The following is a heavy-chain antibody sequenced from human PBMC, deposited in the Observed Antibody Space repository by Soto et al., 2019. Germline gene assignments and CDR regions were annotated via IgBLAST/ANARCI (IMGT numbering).Heavy chain of an antibody. V-gene: IGHV4-59*01. D-gene: IGHD3-3*01. J-gene: IGHJ6*02. CDR2: IYYSGST. CDR1: GGSISSYY. Sequence: SETLSLTCTVSGGSISSYYWSWIRQPPGKGLEWIGYIYYSGSTNCNPSLKSRVTISVDTSKNQFSLKLSSVTAADTAVYYCARDGYYDFWSGYYTAPSYYYGMDVWGQGTTVTVSS. CDR3: ARDGYYDFWSGYYTAPSYYYGMDV.